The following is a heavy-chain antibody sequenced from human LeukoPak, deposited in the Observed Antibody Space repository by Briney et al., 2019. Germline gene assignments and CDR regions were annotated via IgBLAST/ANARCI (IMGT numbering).Heavy chain of an antibody. D-gene: IGHD1-26*01. CDR3: TKSGT. CDR2: INPHSGGT. CDR1: GYTFTDYY. Sequence: ASVKVSCKASGYTFTDYYMHWVRQAPGQGLEWMGRINPHSGGTNYAQNFQGRVTMTRDTNITTAYMELRRLTSDDSDMYYCTKSGTWGQGTLVTVSS. V-gene: IGHV1-2*05. J-gene: IGHJ5*02.